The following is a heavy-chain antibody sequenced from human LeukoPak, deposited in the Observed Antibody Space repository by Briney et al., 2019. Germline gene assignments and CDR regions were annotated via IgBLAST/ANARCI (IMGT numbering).Heavy chain of an antibody. CDR1: GYSISSGYY. CDR2: IYYSGST. V-gene: IGHV4-38-2*02. D-gene: IGHD3-3*01. Sequence: PSETLSLTCTVSGYSISSGYYWGWIRQPPGKGLEWIGSIYYSGSTYYNPSLKSRVTISVDTSKNQFSLKLSSVTAADTAVYYCARDLALEWLLDYWGQGTLVTVSS. J-gene: IGHJ4*02. CDR3: ARDLALEWLLDY.